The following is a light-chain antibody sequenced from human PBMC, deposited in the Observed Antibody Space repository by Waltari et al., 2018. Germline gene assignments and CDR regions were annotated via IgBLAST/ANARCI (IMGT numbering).Light chain of an antibody. CDR1: QSVGTY. CDR3: QQRSNWTPHT. Sequence: EIVLTQSPATLSLSPGETATLSCRASQSVGTYLAWYQQKSGQAPRLLIYDASNRATGIPARFRGSGSGTDFTLTNRRLEAEDFAVYYCQQRSNWTPHTFGQGARMEIK. J-gene: IGKJ2*01. V-gene: IGKV3-11*01. CDR2: DAS.